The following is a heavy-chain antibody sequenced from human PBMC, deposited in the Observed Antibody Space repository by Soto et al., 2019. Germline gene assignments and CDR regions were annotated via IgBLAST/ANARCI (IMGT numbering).Heavy chain of an antibody. CDR2: IIPIFGTA. V-gene: IGHV1-69*12. Sequence: QVQLVQSGAEVKKPGSSVKVSCKASGGTFSSYAISWVRQAPGQGLEWMGGIIPIFGTANYAQKFQGRVTITADESTSTAYMELSSLRSEDTAVYYCARSPHAYCGGDCYPAELYWYFDLWGRGTLVTVSS. D-gene: IGHD2-21*02. CDR1: GGTFSSYA. J-gene: IGHJ2*01. CDR3: ARSPHAYCGGDCYPAELYWYFDL.